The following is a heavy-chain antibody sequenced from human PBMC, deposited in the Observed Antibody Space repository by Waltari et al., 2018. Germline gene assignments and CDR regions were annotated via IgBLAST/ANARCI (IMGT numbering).Heavy chain of an antibody. CDR1: GFTFSRYV. CDR2: ITDTGCDT. D-gene: IGHD1-26*01. V-gene: IGHV3-23*04. Sequence: EVQLEESGGGLVQPGGALRLSCAASGFTFSRYVRAWVRQVPGKGLGWIPAITDTGCDTSSAESVKGRFTISRDHSLYLQMKSLRVEDTAVYYCVKGSGGSRPYYFDSWGQGTLVTVSS. CDR3: VKGSGGSRPYYFDS. J-gene: IGHJ4*02.